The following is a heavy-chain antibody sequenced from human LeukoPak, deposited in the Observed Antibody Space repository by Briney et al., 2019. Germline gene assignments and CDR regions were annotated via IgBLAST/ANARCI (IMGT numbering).Heavy chain of an antibody. D-gene: IGHD2-15*01. Sequence: GGSLRLSCAASGFTFSSYAMSWVRQAPGKGLEWVSAISGSGGSTYYADSVKGRFTISRDNSKNTLYLQMNSLRAEDTAVYYCAKDRGDCSGGSCYSHIGWYFDLWGRGTLVTVSS. CDR1: GFTFSSYA. J-gene: IGHJ2*01. CDR2: ISGSGGST. V-gene: IGHV3-23*01. CDR3: AKDRGDCSGGSCYSHIGWYFDL.